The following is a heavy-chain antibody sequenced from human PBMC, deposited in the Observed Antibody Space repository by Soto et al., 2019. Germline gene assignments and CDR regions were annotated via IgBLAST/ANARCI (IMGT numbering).Heavy chain of an antibody. CDR3: TRKRDGYNSLFDY. D-gene: IGHD1-1*01. CDR1: GFTFSSYA. CDR2: ISGSGGST. V-gene: IGHV3-23*01. J-gene: IGHJ4*02. Sequence: GGSLRLSCAASGFTFSSYAMSWVRQAPGKGLEWVSAISGSGGSTYYADSVKGRFTISRDNSKNTLYLQMNSLRAEDTAVYYCTRKRDGYNSLFDYWGQGTLVTVSS.